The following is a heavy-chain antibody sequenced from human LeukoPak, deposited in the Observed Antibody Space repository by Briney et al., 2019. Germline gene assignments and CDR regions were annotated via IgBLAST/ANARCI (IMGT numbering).Heavy chain of an antibody. CDR1: GASVNEYY. J-gene: IGHJ4*02. D-gene: IGHD2-2*01. V-gene: IGHV4-59*08. CDR3: VQSTGWPGLDF. CDR2: IYNGVTT. Sequence: LSETLSLTCVAFGASVNEYYWSWIRQPPGKALEWVGYIYNGVTTSYNPALRSRVTISADKSTNQFSLRLTSMTAADTAMYYCVQSTGWPGLDFWGQGALVTVSS.